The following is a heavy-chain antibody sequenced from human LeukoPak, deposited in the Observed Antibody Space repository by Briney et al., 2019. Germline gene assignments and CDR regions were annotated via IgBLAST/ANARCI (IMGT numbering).Heavy chain of an antibody. CDR3: AERGVVIRVILVGFHKEAYYFDS. V-gene: IGHV3-23*01. Sequence: PGGSLRLSCAVSGITLSNYGMSWVRQAPGKGLEWVAGISDSGGRTNYADSVKGRFTISRDNPKNTLYLQMNSLRAEDTAVYFCAERGVVIRVILVGFHKEAYYFDSWGQGALVTVSS. CDR2: ISDSGGRT. CDR1: GITLSNYG. J-gene: IGHJ4*02. D-gene: IGHD3-22*01.